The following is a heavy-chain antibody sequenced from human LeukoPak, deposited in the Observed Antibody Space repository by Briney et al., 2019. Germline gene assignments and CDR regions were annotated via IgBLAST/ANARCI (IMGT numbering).Heavy chain of an antibody. CDR1: GYSISSGYY. CDR2: IYHSGST. Sequence: PSETLSLTCTVSGYSISSGYYWGWIRQPPGKGLEWIGSIYHSGSTYYNPSLKSRVTISADTSKNQFSLKLSSVTAADTALYYCARGLWALYYFDYWGQGTQVTVSS. D-gene: IGHD2/OR15-2a*01. CDR3: ARGLWALYYFDY. J-gene: IGHJ4*02. V-gene: IGHV4-38-2*02.